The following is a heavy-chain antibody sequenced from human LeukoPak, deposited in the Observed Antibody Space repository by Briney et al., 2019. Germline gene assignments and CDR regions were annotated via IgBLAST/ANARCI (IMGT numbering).Heavy chain of an antibody. V-gene: IGHV3-30-3*01. CDR3: ARGDFLDY. CDR1: GFTFSSYA. Sequence: GGSLRLSCAASGFTFSSYAIHWVRQAPGKGLEWVALTSYDGFNKYYADPVKGRFTISRDDSKNTLYLQMNSLRPEDTAVYYCARGDFLDYWGQGTLVTVSS. CDR2: TSYDGFNK. J-gene: IGHJ4*02.